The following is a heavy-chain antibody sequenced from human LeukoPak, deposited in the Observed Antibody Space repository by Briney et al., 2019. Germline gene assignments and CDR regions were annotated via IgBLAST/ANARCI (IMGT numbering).Heavy chain of an antibody. V-gene: IGHV3-53*01. Sequence: PGGSLRLSCAASGFSFSIYNMSWVRQAPGKGLEWVSVIYSGGSTYYADSVKGRFTISRDNSKNTLYLQMNSLRAEDTAVYYCARGNYGDPDYWGQGTLVTVSS. CDR3: ARGNYGDPDY. D-gene: IGHD4-17*01. J-gene: IGHJ4*02. CDR1: GFSFSIYN. CDR2: IYSGGST.